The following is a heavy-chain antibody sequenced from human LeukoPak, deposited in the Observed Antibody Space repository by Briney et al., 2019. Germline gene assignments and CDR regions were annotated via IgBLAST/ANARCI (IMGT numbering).Heavy chain of an antibody. CDR3: ARVLEGAWFGGSDY. Sequence: PGGSLRLSCAASGFTFSRYNMNWVRQAPGKGLEWVSYISSSSSTIYYADSVKGRFTISRDNAKNSLYLQMNSLRAEDTAVYYCARVLEGAWFGGSDYWGQGTLVTVSS. CDR2: ISSSSSTI. J-gene: IGHJ4*02. CDR1: GFTFSRYN. V-gene: IGHV3-48*01. D-gene: IGHD3-10*01.